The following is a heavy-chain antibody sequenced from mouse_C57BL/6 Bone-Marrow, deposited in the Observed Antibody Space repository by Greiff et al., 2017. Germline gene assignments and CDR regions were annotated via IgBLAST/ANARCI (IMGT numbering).Heavy chain of an antibody. D-gene: IGHD2-1*01. Sequence: VQLQESGAELVKPGASVQMSCKASGYTFTTYPIEWMQQNHGKSLEWIGNFHPYNDDTKYNEKFKGKATLTVEKSSSTVYLELSRLTSDDSAVYYCARGGNYGGYYFDYWGQGTTLTVSS. V-gene: IGHV1-47*01. J-gene: IGHJ2*01. CDR2: FHPYNDDT. CDR1: GYTFTTYP. CDR3: ARGGNYGGYYFDY.